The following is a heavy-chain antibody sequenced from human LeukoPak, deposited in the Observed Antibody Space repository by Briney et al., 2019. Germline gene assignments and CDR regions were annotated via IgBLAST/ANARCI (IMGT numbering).Heavy chain of an antibody. CDR3: ARAGGYSYANYYYGMDV. V-gene: IGHV3-21*01. J-gene: IGHJ6*02. CDR2: ISSSSGYI. D-gene: IGHD5-18*01. CDR1: GFTFSSYS. Sequence: PGGSLRLPCAASGFTFSSYSMNWVRQAPGKGLEWVSSISSSSGYIYYADSVKGRFTISRDNAKNSLYLQMNSLRAEDTAVYYCARAGGYSYANYYYGMDVWGQGTTVTVSS.